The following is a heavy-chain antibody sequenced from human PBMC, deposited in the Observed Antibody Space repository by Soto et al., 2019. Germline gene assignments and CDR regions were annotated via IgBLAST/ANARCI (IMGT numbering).Heavy chain of an antibody. CDR2: IYYSGST. Sequence: PSETLSLTCTVSGGSISSSSYYWGWIRQPQGKELEWIGSIYYSGSTYYNPSLKSRVTISVDTSKNQFSLELSSVTAADTAVYYCARHYSDFNYDFWSGSKSPFDYWGQGTLVTVSS. CDR1: GGSISSSSYY. J-gene: IGHJ4*02. D-gene: IGHD3-3*01. CDR3: ARHYSDFNYDFWSGSKSPFDY. V-gene: IGHV4-39*01.